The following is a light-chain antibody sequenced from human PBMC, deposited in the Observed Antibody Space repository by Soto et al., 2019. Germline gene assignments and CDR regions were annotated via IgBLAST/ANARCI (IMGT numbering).Light chain of an antibody. Sequence: RLMTQSPATLSVSPGERATLSCISSHSVSSNLSWYQQKPGQAPMHLIYSASTRATGIPARFSCSGSGTEFTLTISCLQSDDFAVYYCQQYNNWITFGGGTKVDIK. CDR1: HSVSSN. V-gene: IGKV3-15*01. CDR3: QQYNNWIT. CDR2: SAS. J-gene: IGKJ4*01.